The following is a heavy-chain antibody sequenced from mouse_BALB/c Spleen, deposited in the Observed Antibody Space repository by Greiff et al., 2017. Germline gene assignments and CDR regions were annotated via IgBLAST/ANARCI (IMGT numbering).Heavy chain of an antibody. D-gene: IGHD2-14*01. CDR3: ARRYGYDEWFAY. CDR1: GFTFSDYY. V-gene: IGHV5-4*02. J-gene: IGHJ3*01. Sequence: EVKVVESGGGLVKPGGSLKLSCAASGFTFSDYYMYWVRQTPEKRLEWVATISDGGSYTYYPDSVKGRFTISRDNAKNNLYLQMSSLKSEDTAMYYCARRYGYDEWFAYWGQGTLVTVSA. CDR2: ISDGGSYT.